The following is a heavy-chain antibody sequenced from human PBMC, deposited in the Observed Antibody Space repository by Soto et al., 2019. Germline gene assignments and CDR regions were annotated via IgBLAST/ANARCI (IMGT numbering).Heavy chain of an antibody. V-gene: IGHV1-2*04. J-gene: IGHJ6*03. D-gene: IGHD1-1*01. Sequence: ASVKVSCKASGYTFTGYYMHWVRQAPGQGLEWMGWINPNSGGTNYAQKFQGWVTMTRDTSISTVYMELSRLRSDDTAVYYCARDLIGTGIPHPYYYMDVWGKGTTVTVSS. CDR1: GYTFTGYY. CDR3: ARDLIGTGIPHPYYYMDV. CDR2: INPNSGGT.